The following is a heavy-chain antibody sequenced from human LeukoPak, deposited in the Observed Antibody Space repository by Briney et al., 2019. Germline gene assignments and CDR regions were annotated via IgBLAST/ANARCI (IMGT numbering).Heavy chain of an antibody. V-gene: IGHV3-23*01. D-gene: IGHD3-3*01. CDR1: GFTFSSEA. Sequence: GGSLRLSCAVSGFTFSSEAMGWVRQLPGGGLEWVSTISPAGGTTYYAESMKGRFTISRDNSKSTLYLQMNSLRVEDTAVYYCAKISLYDFWSGYYKPYWYFDLWGRGTLVTVSS. CDR3: AKISLYDFWSGYYKPYWYFDL. J-gene: IGHJ2*01. CDR2: ISPAGGTT.